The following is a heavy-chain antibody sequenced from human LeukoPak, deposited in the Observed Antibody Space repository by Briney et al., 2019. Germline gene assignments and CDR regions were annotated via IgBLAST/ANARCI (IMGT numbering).Heavy chain of an antibody. D-gene: IGHD2-21*01. CDR1: GFTFSSYA. V-gene: IGHV3-23*01. Sequence: PGGSLRLSCAASGFTFSSYAMSWVRQAPGKGLEWVSTISGSGGSTYYADSVQGRFTISRDNSKNTVYLEMKSLRVEATAVYYCAKGLSAAGDYYFDYWGQGALVTVSS. CDR3: AKGLSAAGDYYFDY. J-gene: IGHJ4*02. CDR2: ISGSGGST.